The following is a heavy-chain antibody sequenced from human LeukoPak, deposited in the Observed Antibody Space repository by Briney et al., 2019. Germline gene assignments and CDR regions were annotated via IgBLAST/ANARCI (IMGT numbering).Heavy chain of an antibody. CDR3: ARLGCSGDCYNDYYYYMDV. CDR2: INHSGST. V-gene: IGHV4-34*01. J-gene: IGHJ6*03. CDR1: GGSFSGYY. D-gene: IGHD2-21*02. Sequence: RTSETLSLTCAVYGGSFSGYYWSWIRQPPGKGLEWIGEINHSGSTNYNPPLKSRVTISVDTSKNQFSLKLSSVTAADTAVYYCARLGCSGDCYNDYYYYMDVWGKGTTVTISS.